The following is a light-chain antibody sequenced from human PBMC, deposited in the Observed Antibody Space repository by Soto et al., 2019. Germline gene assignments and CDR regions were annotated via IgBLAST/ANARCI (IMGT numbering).Light chain of an antibody. Sequence: QSALTQPASVSGSRGQSITISCTANSSDIGAYDYVSWYQQHPGKAPRLLIHGVRNRPSGISSRFSDYKSGITASLTISGLQAEDEADYYCSSFTTYRFYVFGPETKVTVL. V-gene: IGLV2-14*01. CDR3: SSFTTYRFYV. CDR1: SSDIGAYDY. CDR2: GVR. J-gene: IGLJ1*01.